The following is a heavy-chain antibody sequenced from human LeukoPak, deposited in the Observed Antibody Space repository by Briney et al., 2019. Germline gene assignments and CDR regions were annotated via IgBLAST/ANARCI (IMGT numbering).Heavy chain of an antibody. V-gene: IGHV3-48*04. J-gene: IGHJ4*02. CDR3: ARGARWAYYFDY. D-gene: IGHD4-23*01. Sequence: GGSLRLSCSASGFTFSSYSMNWVRQAPGKGLEWLSYISTRDNTIQYADSLKGRFTISRDNANNSVFLQMNNLRAEDSAIYYCARGARWAYYFDYWGQGSLVTVSS. CDR1: GFTFSSYS. CDR2: ISTRDNTI.